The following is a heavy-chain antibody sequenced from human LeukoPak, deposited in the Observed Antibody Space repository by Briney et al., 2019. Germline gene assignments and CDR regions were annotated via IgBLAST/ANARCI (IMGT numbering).Heavy chain of an antibody. CDR3: ARAIRYCSGGSCYSVIDY. J-gene: IGHJ4*02. CDR2: IYYSGST. CDR1: GGSTSSYY. V-gene: IGHV4-59*01. Sequence: PSETLSLTCTVSGGSTSSYYWSWIRQPPGKGLEWIGYIYYSGSTNYNPSLKSRVTISVDTSKSQFSLKLSSVTAADTAVYYCARAIRYCSGGSCYSVIDYWGQGTLVTVSS. D-gene: IGHD2-15*01.